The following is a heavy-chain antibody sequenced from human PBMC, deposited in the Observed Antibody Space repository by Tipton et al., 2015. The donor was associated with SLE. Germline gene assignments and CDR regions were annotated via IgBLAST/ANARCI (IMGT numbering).Heavy chain of an antibody. CDR1: GGSISSYY. Sequence: TLSLTCTVSGGSISSYYWSWTRQPPGKGLEWIGYIYTSGSTNYNPSLKSRVTISVDTSKNQFSLKLSSVTAADTAVYYCARGFSTPRGAFDIWGQGTMVTVSS. CDR3: ARGFSTPRGAFDI. D-gene: IGHD2-2*01. V-gene: IGHV4-4*08. J-gene: IGHJ3*02. CDR2: IYTSGST.